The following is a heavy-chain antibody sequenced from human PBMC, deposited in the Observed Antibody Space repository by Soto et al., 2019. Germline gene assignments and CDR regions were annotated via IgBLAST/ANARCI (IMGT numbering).Heavy chain of an antibody. V-gene: IGHV4-59*01. CDR1: GVSISSYF. CDR2: TYHRGST. Sequence: ETLSLTCSVSGVSISSYFWSWIRQPPGRGLEWIGYTYHRGSTNYSPSLKSRVAISLDTSENQFSLKVSSVTAADTAVYYCARIGGYHGPLDYWGQGTPVTVSS. CDR3: ARIGGYHGPLDY. J-gene: IGHJ4*02. D-gene: IGHD3-16*02.